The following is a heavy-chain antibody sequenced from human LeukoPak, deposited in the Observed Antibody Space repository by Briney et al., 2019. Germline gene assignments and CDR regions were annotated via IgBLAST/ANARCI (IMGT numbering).Heavy chain of an antibody. J-gene: IGHJ4*02. CDR2: IKQDGSNK. D-gene: IGHD5-18*01. CDR3: ARGFPDTAMAPNDNFDY. CDR1: GFTFSSYW. Sequence: EPGGSLRLSCAASGFTFSSYWMSWVRQAPGKGLEWVANIKQDGSNKYYADSVKGRFTISRDNSKNTLYLQMNSLRAEDTAVYYCARGFPDTAMAPNDNFDYWGQGTLVTVSS. V-gene: IGHV3-7*01.